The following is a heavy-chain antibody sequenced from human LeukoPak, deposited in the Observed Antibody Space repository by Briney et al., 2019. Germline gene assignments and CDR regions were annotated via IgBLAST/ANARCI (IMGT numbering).Heavy chain of an antibody. V-gene: IGHV4-4*07. J-gene: IGHJ4*02. Sequence: PSETLSRTCTVSGGSMNTYYWTWLRQPAGKGLEWLGRMYHSGTTNYNSPLYNPSLSSRVTMSVDGAKNQFSLRLKSVTTADTAIYFCARERDHGYSYGVVLDSWGQGSLVTVSS. CDR3: ARERDHGYSYGVVLDS. CDR2: MYHSGTT. CDR1: GGSMNTYY. D-gene: IGHD5-18*01.